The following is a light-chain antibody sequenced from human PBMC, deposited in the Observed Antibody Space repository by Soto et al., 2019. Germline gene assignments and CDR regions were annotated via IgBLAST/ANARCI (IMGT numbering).Light chain of an antibody. V-gene: IGKV1-16*02. CDR3: QQYNRYPYT. CDR2: AAS. Sequence: DIQMNQSPYSLSASVGDRDPITCRASQGISNYLAWFQQKPGKAPKSLIYAASSLQSGVPSKFSDNGSGTDFTLPISGLQPEDFATYYCQQYNRYPYTFGQRTNLEI. CDR1: QGISNY. J-gene: IGKJ2*01.